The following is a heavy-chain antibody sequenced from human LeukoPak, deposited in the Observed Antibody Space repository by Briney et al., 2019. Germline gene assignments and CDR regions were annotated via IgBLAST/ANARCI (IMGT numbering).Heavy chain of an antibody. Sequence: ASVKVSCKASGYTFTGYYMHWVRQPPGQGLEWMGWINPNSGGTNYAQKFQGRITMTRDTSISAAYMELSRLRSDDTAVYYCAREQAVGDRHQKLFDYWGQGTLVTVSS. D-gene: IGHD3-10*01. V-gene: IGHV1-2*02. CDR2: INPNSGGT. CDR3: AREQAVGDRHQKLFDY. CDR1: GYTFTGYY. J-gene: IGHJ4*02.